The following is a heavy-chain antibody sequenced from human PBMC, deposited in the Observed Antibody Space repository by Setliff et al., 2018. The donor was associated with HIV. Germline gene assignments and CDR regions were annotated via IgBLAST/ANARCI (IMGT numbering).Heavy chain of an antibody. CDR2: IYTSGST. CDR3: ARGLVVVTDSDYDTNYYYYYYMDV. D-gene: IGHD5-12*01. CDR1: GGSMSTYY. Sequence: SETLSLTCTVSGGSMSTYYWSWIRQPPGKGLEWIGYIYTSGSTYYNPSLKSRVTISIDTSKNQFSLKLSSVTAADTAVYYCARGLVVVTDSDYDTNYYYYYYMDVWGKGTTVTVSS. J-gene: IGHJ6*03. V-gene: IGHV4-4*08.